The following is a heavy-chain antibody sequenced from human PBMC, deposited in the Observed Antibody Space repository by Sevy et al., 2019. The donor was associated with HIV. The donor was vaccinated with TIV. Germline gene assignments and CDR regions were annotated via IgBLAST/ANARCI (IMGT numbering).Heavy chain of an antibody. V-gene: IGHV4-34*01. CDR3: ARGRTRGRVATIFVQGYGMDV. CDR1: GGSFNGYY. J-gene: IGHJ6*02. D-gene: IGHD5-12*01. CDR2: INHSGST. Sequence: SETLSLTCAVYGGSFNGYYWSWIRQPPGKGLEWMGEINHSGSTNYNPSLKSRVTISVDTSKNQFSLKLSSVTAADTAVYYCARGRTRGRVATIFVQGYGMDVWGQGTTVTVSS.